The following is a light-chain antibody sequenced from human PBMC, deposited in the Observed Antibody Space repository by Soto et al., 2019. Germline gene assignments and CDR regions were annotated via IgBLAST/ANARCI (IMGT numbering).Light chain of an antibody. CDR1: QGISSW. V-gene: IGKV1-12*01. Sequence: DIQMTQSPSSVSASVGDRVTITCRASQGISSWLAWYQQNPRKAPKLLIYAASSLQSGVPSRFNGGVSGTAFTLSCSSLQREDFANYYCQQANSFPPWTFGQGTKVEIK. J-gene: IGKJ1*01. CDR2: AAS. CDR3: QQANSFPPWT.